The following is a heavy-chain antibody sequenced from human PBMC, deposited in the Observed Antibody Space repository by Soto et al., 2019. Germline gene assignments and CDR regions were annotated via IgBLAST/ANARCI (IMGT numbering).Heavy chain of an antibody. V-gene: IGHV4-4*07. CDR2: IYTSGST. CDR1: GGSISSYY. Sequence: QVQLQESGPGLVKPSETLSLTCTVSGGSISSYYWSWIRQPAVKGLEWIGRIYTSGSTNYNPSLKSRVTMSVDTSKNQFALKLSSVTAADTAVYYCARDISSYDYVWGSFLDYWGQGTLVTVSS. D-gene: IGHD3-16*01. CDR3: ARDISSYDYVWGSFLDY. J-gene: IGHJ4*02.